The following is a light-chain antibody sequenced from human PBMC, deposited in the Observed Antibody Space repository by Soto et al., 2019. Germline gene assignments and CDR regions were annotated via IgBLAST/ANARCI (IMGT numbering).Light chain of an antibody. CDR3: QAWDSSTAV. J-gene: IGLJ3*02. Sequence: SYELSQPPSVSVSPGQTASITCSGGKLEDQYASWYQQKPGQSPVVVLYEDTKRPSGIPERFSGSNSGNTATLTISGTQAMDEADYYCQAWDSSTAVFGGGTKLTVL. V-gene: IGLV3-1*01. CDR2: EDT. CDR1: KLEDQY.